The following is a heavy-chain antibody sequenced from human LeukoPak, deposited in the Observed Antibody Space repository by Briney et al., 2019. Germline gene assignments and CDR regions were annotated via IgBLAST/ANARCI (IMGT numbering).Heavy chain of an antibody. Sequence: ASVKVSCKASGGTFSSYAISWVRQAPGQGLEWMGGIIPIFGTANYAQKFQGRVTITADESTSTAYMELSSLRSEDTAVHYCARDYYDSSGYPRSFMDYWGQGTLVTVSS. D-gene: IGHD3-22*01. CDR2: IIPIFGTA. CDR3: ARDYYDSSGYPRSFMDY. J-gene: IGHJ4*02. V-gene: IGHV1-69*13. CDR1: GGTFSSYA.